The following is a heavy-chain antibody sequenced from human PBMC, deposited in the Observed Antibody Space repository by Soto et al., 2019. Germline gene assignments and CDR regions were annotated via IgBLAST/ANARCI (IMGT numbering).Heavy chain of an antibody. CDR1: GFTFSNAW. V-gene: IGHV3-15*01. D-gene: IGHD3-9*01. J-gene: IGHJ3*02. Sequence: GGSLRLSGAASGFTFSNAWMSWVRQAPGKGLEWVGRIKSKTDGGTTDYAAPVKGRFTISRDDSKNTLYLQMNSLKTEDTAVYYCTGDILTGYYPPDAFDIWGQGTMVTVSS. CDR2: IKSKTDGGTT. CDR3: TGDILTGYYPPDAFDI.